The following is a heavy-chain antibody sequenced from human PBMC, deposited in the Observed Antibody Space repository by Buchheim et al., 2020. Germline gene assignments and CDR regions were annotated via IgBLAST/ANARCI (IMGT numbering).Heavy chain of an antibody. CDR2: ISYDGSNK. Sequence: QVQLVESGGGVVQPGRSLRLSCAASGFTFSSYGMHWVRQAPGKGLEWVAFISYDGSNKYYADSVKGRFTISRDNSKNMLYLQMNSLRAEDTAVYYCAKDRIGLWAYYYGMDVWGQGTT. CDR1: GFTFSSYG. D-gene: IGHD2-21*01. J-gene: IGHJ6*02. V-gene: IGHV3-30*18. CDR3: AKDRIGLWAYYYGMDV.